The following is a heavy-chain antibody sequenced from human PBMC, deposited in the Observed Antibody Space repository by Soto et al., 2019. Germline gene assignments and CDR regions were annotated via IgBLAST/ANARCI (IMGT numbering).Heavy chain of an antibody. Sequence: GGSLRLSCAASGFTFSSYEMNWVRQAPGKRLEWVSYISSSGSTIYYADSVKGRFTISRDNAKNSLYLQMNSLRAEDTAVYYCARDYFDWLSSYYGMDVWGQGTTVTVSS. CDR3: ARDYFDWLSSYYGMDV. CDR1: GFTFSSYE. V-gene: IGHV3-48*03. J-gene: IGHJ6*02. D-gene: IGHD3-9*01. CDR2: ISSSGSTI.